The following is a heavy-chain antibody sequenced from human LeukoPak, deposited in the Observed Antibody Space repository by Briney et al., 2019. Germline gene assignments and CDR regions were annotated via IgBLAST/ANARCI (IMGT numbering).Heavy chain of an antibody. V-gene: IGHV3-64*01. J-gene: IGHJ3*02. CDR3: AKSGTYYGANTFDI. Sequence: GGSLRLSCAASGFTFNIYSMHWVRQAAGKGREYVSAINRNGDSTYYANSVKGRFTISRDNSKNTLYIQMGSLRAEDMAVYYCAKSGTYYGANTFDIWGQGTMVIVSS. CDR2: INRNGDST. CDR1: GFTFNIYS. D-gene: IGHD1-26*01.